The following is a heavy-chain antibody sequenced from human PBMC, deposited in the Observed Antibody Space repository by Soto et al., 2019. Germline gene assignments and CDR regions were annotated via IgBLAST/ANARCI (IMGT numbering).Heavy chain of an antibody. CDR2: IRSKAYGGTT. CDR1: WFPLCGFF. Sequence: PGGAPRLSRSAFWFPLCGFFFRWFPPGPREGLEWVGFIRSKAYGGTTEYAASVKGRFTISRDDSKSIAYLQMNSLKTEDTAVYYCTRVAAARYYYYYMDVWGKGTTVTVSS. CDR3: TRVAAARYYYYYMDV. J-gene: IGHJ6*03. D-gene: IGHD6-13*01. V-gene: IGHV3-49*03.